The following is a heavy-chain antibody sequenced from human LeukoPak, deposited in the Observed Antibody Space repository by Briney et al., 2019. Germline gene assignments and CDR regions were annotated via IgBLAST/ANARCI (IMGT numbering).Heavy chain of an antibody. D-gene: IGHD1-26*01. V-gene: IGHV1-18*01. CDR2: ISTYNGNT. CDR1: GYTFTSNG. Sequence: ASVKVSCKASGYTFTSNGISWVRQAPGQGLEWVGWISTYNGNTNYAQKFQGRVTITADKSTSTAYVELSSLRSEDTAVYYCAREATEWELRRPAHPLGYWGQGTLVTVSS. J-gene: IGHJ4*02. CDR3: AREATEWELRRPAHPLGY.